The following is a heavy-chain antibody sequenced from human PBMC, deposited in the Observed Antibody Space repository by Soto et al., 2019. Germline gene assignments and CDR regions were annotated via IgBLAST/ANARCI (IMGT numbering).Heavy chain of an antibody. D-gene: IGHD6-19*01. J-gene: IGHJ3*01. V-gene: IGHV3-20*04. CDR1: GFTFDDHG. CDR3: ARDGGVVVAVDAFDV. Sequence: EVQLVESGGGVVRPGGSLRLSCAASGFTFDDHGMTWVRQAPGQGLEWVSGITWNGATTGYADSVKGRFTISRDNAKNSLYLQMNSLRVEDTALYYCARDGGVVVAVDAFDVWGQGTMGTVSS. CDR2: ITWNGATT.